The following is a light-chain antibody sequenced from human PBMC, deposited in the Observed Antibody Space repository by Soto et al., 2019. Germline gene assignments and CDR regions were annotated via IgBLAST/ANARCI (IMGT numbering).Light chain of an antibody. Sequence: DIQMTPSPSTLSASVRDRVTITCRASQSVSSGLAWYQKKAGKAPKLLIYAASILQNEVPSRFSGSGSGTDFTLSITSLQFEDFATYYCQQTHSVPLTFGQGTRLEIK. CDR2: AAS. CDR3: QQTHSVPLT. J-gene: IGKJ5*01. V-gene: IGKV1-5*01. CDR1: QSVSSG.